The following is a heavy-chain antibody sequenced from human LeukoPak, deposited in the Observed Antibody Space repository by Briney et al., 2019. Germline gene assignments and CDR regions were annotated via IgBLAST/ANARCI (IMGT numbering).Heavy chain of an antibody. CDR3: ARAGQLNY. CDR1: GFTFSGYW. Sequence: GVSLRLSCVGSGFTFSGYWMNWVRQAPGRGLEWVAKIEEDGSAKYYMDSVKGRFSIYRDNAKNSLYLQMYSLRAEDTAMYYCARAGQLNYWGQGTLVTVYS. J-gene: IGHJ4*02. CDR2: IEEDGSAK. V-gene: IGHV3-7*05. D-gene: IGHD6-13*01.